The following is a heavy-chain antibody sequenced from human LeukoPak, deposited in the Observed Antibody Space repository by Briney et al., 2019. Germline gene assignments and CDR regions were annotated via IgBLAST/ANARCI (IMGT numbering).Heavy chain of an antibody. Sequence: GGSLRLSCAASRFNFNSFVMGWVRQPPGKGLEWVSSISTSSGYIFYADSLKGRVTISRDNAKNSLYLQMNSLRAEDTAVYYCVRGKKPGWDMTYFDYWGQGILVTVSS. CDR3: VRGKKPGWDMTYFDY. CDR1: RFNFNSFV. J-gene: IGHJ4*02. V-gene: IGHV3-21*06. CDR2: ISTSSGYI. D-gene: IGHD1-14*01.